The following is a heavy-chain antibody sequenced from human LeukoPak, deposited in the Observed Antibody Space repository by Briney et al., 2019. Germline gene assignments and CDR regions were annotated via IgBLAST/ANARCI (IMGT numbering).Heavy chain of an antibody. V-gene: IGHV4-38-2*02. D-gene: IGHD3-10*01. CDR1: GYSISSGYY. J-gene: IGHJ4*02. CDR3: ARDVTMVRGVITQTYYFDY. CDR2: TYHSGST. Sequence: SETLSLTCTVSGYSISSGYYWGWIRQPPGKGLEWIGSTYHSGSTYYNPSLKSRVTISVDTSKNQFSLKLSSVTAADTAVYYCARDVTMVRGVITQTYYFDYWGQGTLVTVSS.